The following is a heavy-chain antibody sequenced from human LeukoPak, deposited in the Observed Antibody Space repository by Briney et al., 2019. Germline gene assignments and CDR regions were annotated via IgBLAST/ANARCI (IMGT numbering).Heavy chain of an antibody. D-gene: IGHD1-26*01. CDR2: VSGSGEVT. V-gene: IGHV3-23*01. J-gene: IGHJ4*02. CDR1: GFTFNTYA. Sequence: GGSLRLSCAASGFTFNTYAMSWVRQAPGKGLEWVAGVSGSGEVTYYADSVKGRFTISRDNSKNTLYLQMNSLRAEDTAVYYCAKDRYSGSYYMVYFDYWGQGTLVTVSS. CDR3: AKDRYSGSYYMVYFDY.